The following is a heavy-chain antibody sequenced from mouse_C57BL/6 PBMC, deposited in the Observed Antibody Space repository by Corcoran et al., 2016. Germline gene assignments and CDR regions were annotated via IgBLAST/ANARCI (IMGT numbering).Heavy chain of an antibody. CDR3: ARRDYGNPYYAMDY. V-gene: IGHV1-26*01. J-gene: IGHJ4*01. D-gene: IGHD2-1*01. CDR1: GYTFTDYY. Sequence: EVQLQQSGPELVKPGASVKISCKASGYTFTDYYMNWVKQSHGKSLEWIGDINPNNGGTSYNQKFKGKATLTVDKSSSTAYMELRSLTSEDSAVYYCARRDYGNPYYAMDYWGQGTSVTVSS. CDR2: INPNNGGT.